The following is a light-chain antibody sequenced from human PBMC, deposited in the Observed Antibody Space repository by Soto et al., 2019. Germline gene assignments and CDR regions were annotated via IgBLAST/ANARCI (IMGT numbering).Light chain of an antibody. CDR3: SSYTSSSTYV. CDR1: GSDVGGYDY. Sequence: QSVLTQPASVSGSPGQSITISCTGTGSDVGGYDYVSWYQHHPGKAPKVMIYEVTNRPSGVSNRSSGSKSGNTASLTISGLLAEDEADYYCSSYTSSSTYVFGTGTKGTVL. V-gene: IGLV2-14*01. CDR2: EVT. J-gene: IGLJ1*01.